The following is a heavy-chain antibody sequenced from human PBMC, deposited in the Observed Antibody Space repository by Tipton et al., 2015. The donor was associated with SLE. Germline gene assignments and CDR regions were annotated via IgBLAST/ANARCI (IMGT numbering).Heavy chain of an antibody. Sequence: SLRLSCAASGFTFSRNWMSWVRQAPGKGLDWVSIITESGDTTYYADSVKGRFTISRDNSNNTLYLQMNSLRAEDTAVYYCAKDGVVVPAALFGYWGQGTLVTVSS. CDR1: GFTFSRNW. J-gene: IGHJ4*02. V-gene: IGHV3-23*01. CDR2: ITESGDTT. CDR3: AKDGVVVPAALFGY. D-gene: IGHD2-2*01.